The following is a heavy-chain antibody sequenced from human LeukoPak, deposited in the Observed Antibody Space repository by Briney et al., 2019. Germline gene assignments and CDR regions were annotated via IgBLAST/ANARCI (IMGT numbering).Heavy chain of an antibody. Sequence: GGSLRLSCAASGFTFSTYAMNWVRQAPGKGLEWVSYIGAAGSTIYYADSVKGRFTISRDNAKNSLFLQMNSLRAEDTAVYYCARDSSTYAGPPDYWGQGTLVTVSS. D-gene: IGHD2-2*01. CDR1: GFTFSTYA. J-gene: IGHJ4*02. CDR2: IGAAGSTI. V-gene: IGHV3-48*01. CDR3: ARDSSTYAGPPDY.